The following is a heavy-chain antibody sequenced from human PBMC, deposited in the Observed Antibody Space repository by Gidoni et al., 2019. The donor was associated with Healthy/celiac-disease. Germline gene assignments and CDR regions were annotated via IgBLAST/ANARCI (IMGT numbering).Heavy chain of an antibody. V-gene: IGHV4-39*01. CDR1: GGSISSSTYY. CDR3: ASPLYDFWSGYYSDYYGMDV. J-gene: IGHJ6*02. CDR2: FYYSGST. D-gene: IGHD3-3*01. Sequence: QLQLQESGPGLVKPSEPLSLTCTVSGGSISSSTYYWGWIRQPPGKGLQWIGSFYYSGSTYYNPSLKSRVTISVDTSKNQFSLKLSSVTAADTAVYYCASPLYDFWSGYYSDYYGMDVWGQGTTVTVSS.